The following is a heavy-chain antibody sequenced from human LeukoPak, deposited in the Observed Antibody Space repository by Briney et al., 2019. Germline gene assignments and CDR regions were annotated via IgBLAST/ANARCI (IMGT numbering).Heavy chain of an antibody. CDR1: GGSISSYY. J-gene: IGHJ3*02. CDR2: IYNSGST. D-gene: IGHD4-23*01. Sequence: SETLSLTCTVTGGSISSYYWSWIRQPPGKGLEWIGYIYNSGSTNYNHSLKSRVTISEDMSNNQFSLKLSSVTAADTAVYYCARALRLWGGNSGIAFDIWGQGTMVTVSS. V-gene: IGHV4-59*01. CDR3: ARALRLWGGNSGIAFDI.